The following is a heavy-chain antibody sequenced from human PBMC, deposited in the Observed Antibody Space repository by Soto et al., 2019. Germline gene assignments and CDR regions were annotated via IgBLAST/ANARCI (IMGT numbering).Heavy chain of an antibody. D-gene: IGHD3-10*01. CDR2: IFYSGTT. Sequence: PSEMLSVSSTVAGGTISGGSGCRSRKRQPPGKGLEWIGYIFYSGTTYYNPSLKSRLTMSVDTSKNQFPLKLSSVTAADTAVYYCARTDYGTAFFDPWGQGSLVTVSS. CDR1: GGTISGGSGC. J-gene: IGHJ5*02. CDR3: ARTDYGTAFFDP. V-gene: IGHV4-30-4*08.